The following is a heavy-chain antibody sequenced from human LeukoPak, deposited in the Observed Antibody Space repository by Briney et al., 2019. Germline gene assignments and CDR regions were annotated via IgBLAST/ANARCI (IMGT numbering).Heavy chain of an antibody. V-gene: IGHV3-30-3*02. CDR1: GYTFTSYA. CDR2: ISYDGSNK. Sequence: SCKASGYTFTSYAMHWVRQAPGKGLEWVAVISYDGSNKYYADSVKGRFTISRDNSKNTLYLQMNSLRAEDTAVYYCAKDKRDLPRYFDYWGQGTLVTVSS. J-gene: IGHJ4*02. CDR3: AKDKRDLPRYFDY.